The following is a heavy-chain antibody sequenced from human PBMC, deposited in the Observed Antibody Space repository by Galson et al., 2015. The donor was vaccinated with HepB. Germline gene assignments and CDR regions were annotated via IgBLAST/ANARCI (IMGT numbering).Heavy chain of an antibody. J-gene: IGHJ4*02. CDR3: TRDWPDIVVVGSARGFDY. V-gene: IGHV3-49*03. Sequence: SLRLSCAASGFTFGDYAMSWFRQAPGKGLEWVGFIRSKAYGGTTEYAASVKGRFTISRDDSKSIAYLQMNSLKTEDTAVYYCTRDWPDIVVVGSARGFDYWGQGTLVTVSS. D-gene: IGHD2-15*01. CDR2: IRSKAYGGTT. CDR1: GFTFGDYA.